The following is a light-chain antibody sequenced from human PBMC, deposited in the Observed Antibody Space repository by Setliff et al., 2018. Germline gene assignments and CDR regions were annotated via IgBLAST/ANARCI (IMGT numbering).Light chain of an antibody. Sequence: QSALAQPASVSGSPGQSITISCIGSSRDVGSYDFVSWYQQHPGKAPKLIIYDVTGRPSGVSDRFSGSKSGITASLTISGLQAEDEADYYCSSYTNSNTYVFGTGTKVTVL. CDR1: SRDVGSYDF. V-gene: IGLV2-14*03. CDR3: SSYTNSNTYV. J-gene: IGLJ1*01. CDR2: DVT.